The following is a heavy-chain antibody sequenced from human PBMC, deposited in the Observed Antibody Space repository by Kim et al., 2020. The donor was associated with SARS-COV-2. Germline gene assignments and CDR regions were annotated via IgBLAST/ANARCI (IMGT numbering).Heavy chain of an antibody. J-gene: IGHJ4*02. Sequence: SETLSLTCAVYGASFSGYHWSWIRQAPEKGLEWIGEINDRGNTNYHPSLKSRVTISMDTSKNQFSLNLRSVTAADTGVYYCARRRVKRIQRYSGGGSRDTSTPGRVYYFDSWAQGTPVTMSS. CDR1: GASFSGYH. CDR2: INDRGNT. D-gene: IGHD2-15*01. V-gene: IGHV4-34*01. CDR3: ARRRVKRIQRYSGGGSRDTSTPGRVYYFDS.